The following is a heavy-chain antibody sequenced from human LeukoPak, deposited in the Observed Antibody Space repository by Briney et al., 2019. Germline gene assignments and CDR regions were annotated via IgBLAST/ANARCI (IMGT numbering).Heavy chain of an antibody. J-gene: IGHJ4*02. CDR1: GGSISSFY. V-gene: IGHV4-4*07. Sequence: SETLSLTCTVSGGSISSFYWGWIRQPAGKGLEWIGRIHTSGSTNYNPSLKSRVTMSLDTSNNQFSLKLSSVTAADTAVYYCASSYSGNYYVFDYWGQGTLVTVSS. CDR3: ASSYSGNYYVFDY. D-gene: IGHD1-26*01. CDR2: IHTSGST.